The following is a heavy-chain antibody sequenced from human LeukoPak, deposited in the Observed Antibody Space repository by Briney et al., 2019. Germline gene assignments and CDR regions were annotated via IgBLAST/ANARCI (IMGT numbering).Heavy chain of an antibody. V-gene: IGHV4-4*02. CDR3: AREETSKGIAVAGY. Sequence: SETLSLTCPVSGASLSSSNWWSWVRQPPGKGLEWIGEIYHSGSTNYNPSLKSRVTISVDKSKNQSSLKLSSVTAADTAVYYCAREETSKGIAVAGYWGQGTLVTVSS. J-gene: IGHJ4*02. D-gene: IGHD6-19*01. CDR1: GASLSSSNW. CDR2: IYHSGST.